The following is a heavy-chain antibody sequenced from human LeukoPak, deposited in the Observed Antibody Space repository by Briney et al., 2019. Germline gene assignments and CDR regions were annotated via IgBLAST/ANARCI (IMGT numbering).Heavy chain of an antibody. CDR2: ISWNSGSI. D-gene: IGHD3-3*01. CDR3: AMATYYDFWSGYYDY. CDR1: GFTFDDYA. V-gene: IGHV3-9*01. Sequence: GGSLRLSCAASGFTFDDYAMHWVRQAPGKGLEWVSGISWNSGSIGYADSVKGRFTISRDNAKNSLYLQMNSLRAEDTALYYCAMATYYDFWSGYYDYWGQGTLVTVSS. J-gene: IGHJ4*02.